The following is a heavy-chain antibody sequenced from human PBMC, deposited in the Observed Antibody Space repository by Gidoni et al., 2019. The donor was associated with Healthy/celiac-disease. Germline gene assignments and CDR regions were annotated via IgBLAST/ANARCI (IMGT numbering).Heavy chain of an antibody. D-gene: IGHD3-22*01. CDR2: IWYDESNK. CDR1: GFTFSSDG. CDR3: ARDPYYYDTKKYYGMDV. Sequence: QVQLVDSGGGVVQPGRSLSRSCAASGFTFSSDGMHWVRQAPGKGLEWVAVIWYDESNKYYADSVKGRFTISRDNSKNTLYLQMNSLRAEDTAVYYCARDPYYYDTKKYYGMDVWGQGTTVTVSS. J-gene: IGHJ6*02. V-gene: IGHV3-33*01.